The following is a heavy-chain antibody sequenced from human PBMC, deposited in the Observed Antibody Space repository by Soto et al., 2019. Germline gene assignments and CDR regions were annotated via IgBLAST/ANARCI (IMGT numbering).Heavy chain of an antibody. CDR1: GGSFSGYY. J-gene: IGHJ4*02. CDR2: INHSGST. Sequence: SETLSLTCAVYGGSFSGYYWSWIRQPPGKGLEWIGEINHSGSTNYNPSLKSRVTISVDTSKNQFSLKLSSVTAADTAVYYCARGRAPYYGSGSYNYWGQGTLVTVS. CDR3: ARGRAPYYGSGSYNY. V-gene: IGHV4-34*01. D-gene: IGHD3-10*01.